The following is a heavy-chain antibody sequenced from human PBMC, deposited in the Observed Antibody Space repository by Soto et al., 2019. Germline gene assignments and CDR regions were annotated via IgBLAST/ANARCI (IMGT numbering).Heavy chain of an antibody. CDR1: GYTFTSYG. J-gene: IGHJ4*02. Sequence: QVQLVQSGAEVKKPGASVKVSCKASGYTFTSYGISWVRQAPGQGLEWMGWISAYNGNTNYAQKLQGRVTMTTDTSTSPAYMELRSLRSDDTAVYYCARDPHSSSSETFPVDYWGQGSLVTVSS. CDR2: ISAYNGNT. D-gene: IGHD6-6*01. V-gene: IGHV1-18*01. CDR3: ARDPHSSSSETFPVDY.